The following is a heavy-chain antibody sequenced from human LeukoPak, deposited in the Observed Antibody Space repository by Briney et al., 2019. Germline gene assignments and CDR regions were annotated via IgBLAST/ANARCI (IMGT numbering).Heavy chain of an antibody. CDR1: GGSISSGTYY. D-gene: IGHD2-21*02. J-gene: IGHJ3*02. CDR2: ISYSGST. Sequence: SETLSLTCTVSGGSISSGTYYWGWIRQPPGKGLEWIGSISYSGSTSYSPALKSRVTISVDTSKNQFSLQVNSVTAADTAVFYCARRDPIRRVFDIWGQGTMVAVSS. CDR3: ARRDPIRRVFDI. V-gene: IGHV4-39*01.